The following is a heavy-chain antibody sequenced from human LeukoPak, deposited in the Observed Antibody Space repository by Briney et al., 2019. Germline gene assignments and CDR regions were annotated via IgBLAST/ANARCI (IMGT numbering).Heavy chain of an antibody. J-gene: IGHJ3*02. D-gene: IGHD2-2*01. V-gene: IGHV5-51*01. CDR3: ARRRYCSSTSCYGGFGAFDI. Sequence: GESLKISCKGSGYSFTSYWIGWVRQMPGKGLEWMGIIYPGDSDTRYSPSFQGQVTISADKSISTAYLQWSSLKASDTAMYYCARRRYCSSTSCYGGFGAFDIWGQGTMVTVSS. CDR1: GYSFTSYW. CDR2: IYPGDSDT.